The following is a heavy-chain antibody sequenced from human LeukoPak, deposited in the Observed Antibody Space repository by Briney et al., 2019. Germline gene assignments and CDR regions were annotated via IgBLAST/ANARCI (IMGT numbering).Heavy chain of an antibody. V-gene: IGHV1-24*01. Sequence: ASVKVSCKVSGYTLTELSMHWVRQAPGKGLELMGGFDPEDGETIYAQKFQGRVTMTEDTSTDTAYMELSSLRSEDTAVYYCATVYYYGSGSYYNPLDYWGQGTLVTVSS. CDR1: GYTLTELS. J-gene: IGHJ4*02. D-gene: IGHD3-10*01. CDR2: FDPEDGET. CDR3: ATVYYYGSGSYYNPLDY.